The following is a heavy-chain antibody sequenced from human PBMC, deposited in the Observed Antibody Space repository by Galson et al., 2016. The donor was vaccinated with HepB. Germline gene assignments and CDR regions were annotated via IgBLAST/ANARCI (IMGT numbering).Heavy chain of an antibody. D-gene: IGHD3-10*01. J-gene: IGHJ4*02. CDR3: TTDRRGWVPAWVGEFFDF. CDR1: GFSFSHAW. CDR2: IKRKADGGTT. Sequence: SLRVSCAASGFSFSHAWMAWVRQAPGKGLEWVGRIKRKADGGTTDYAAPVKGRFTISRDDSKNTLFLQMNSLGTEDTAVYYCTTDRRGWVPAWVGEFFDFWGQGTLVTVSS. V-gene: IGHV3-15*07.